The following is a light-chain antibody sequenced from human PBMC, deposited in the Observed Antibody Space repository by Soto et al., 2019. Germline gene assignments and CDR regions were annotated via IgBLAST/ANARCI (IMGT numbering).Light chain of an antibody. CDR1: QSINSW. CDR3: QHYDSYSGT. Sequence: DIQMTQSPSTLSASVGDRVTITCRASQSINSWLAWYQQKPGKAPRLLIYRASSFEGGVPSRFSGSGSGAEFTLLISSLQPDDFATYYCQHYDSYSGTFGPGTKVDIK. V-gene: IGKV1-5*03. CDR2: RAS. J-gene: IGKJ3*01.